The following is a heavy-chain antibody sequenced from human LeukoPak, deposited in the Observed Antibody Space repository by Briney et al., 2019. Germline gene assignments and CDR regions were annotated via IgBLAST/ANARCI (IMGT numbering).Heavy chain of an antibody. CDR2: ISGSGGST. CDR1: GFTFSSHA. CDR3: AKELDYDILTGYYYYYGMDV. D-gene: IGHD3-9*01. J-gene: IGHJ6*02. Sequence: PGRSLRLSCAASGFTFSSHAMSWVRQAPGKGLEWVSAISGSGGSTYYADSVKGRFTISRDNSKNTLYLQMNSLRAEDTAVYYCAKELDYDILTGYYYYYGMDVWGQGTTVTVSS. V-gene: IGHV3-23*01.